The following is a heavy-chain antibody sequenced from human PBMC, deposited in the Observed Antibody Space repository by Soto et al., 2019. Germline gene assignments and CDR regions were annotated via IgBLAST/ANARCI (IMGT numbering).Heavy chain of an antibody. J-gene: IGHJ5*02. CDR3: ATINYYDSQFGPWGAGRGWFDP. CDR1: GYTLIELS. CDR2: FDSEDGET. D-gene: IGHD3-22*01. V-gene: IGHV1-24*01. Sequence: ASVMVSCRVSGYTLIELSMHWVRQAPGNGLEWMGGFDSEDGETIYAQKFQGRVTMTEDTSTDTAYMELSSQRSEDTAVYYCATINYYDSQFGPWGAGRGWFDPWGQGTLVTVSS.